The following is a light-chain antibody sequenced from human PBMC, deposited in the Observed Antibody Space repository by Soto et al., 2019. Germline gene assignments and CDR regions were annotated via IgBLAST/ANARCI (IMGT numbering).Light chain of an antibody. J-gene: IGKJ5*01. Sequence: DIQMTQSPSSLSASVGDRVTITCRASQSISSYLNWYQQKPGKAPKLLIYAASSLQSGVPSRFRGSGSGTVFPLPISSLQLEVFATYYCQQSYSTLSIPFGQGTRLEIK. CDR3: QQSYSTLSIP. CDR2: AAS. CDR1: QSISSY. V-gene: IGKV1-39*01.